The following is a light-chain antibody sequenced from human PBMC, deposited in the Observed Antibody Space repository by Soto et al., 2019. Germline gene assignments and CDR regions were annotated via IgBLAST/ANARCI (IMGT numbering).Light chain of an antibody. CDR3: SSYTSSSTLV. Sequence: QSALTQPASVSGSPGQSITISCTGTSSDVGAYNYVSWYQHHPGKAPKLMIYVVNNRPSGVSHRFSGSKSGNTASLTISGLQAEDEAEYYCSSYTSSSTLVFGGGTKLTVL. CDR1: SSDVGAYNY. V-gene: IGLV2-14*01. CDR2: VVN. J-gene: IGLJ2*01.